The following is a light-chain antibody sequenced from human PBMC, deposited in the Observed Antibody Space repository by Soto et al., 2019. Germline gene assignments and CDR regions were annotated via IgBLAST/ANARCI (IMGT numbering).Light chain of an antibody. CDR2: GAS. V-gene: IGKV3-15*01. CDR3: HQYNNGPAWR. CDR1: QSVSSN. J-gene: IGKJ1*01. Sequence: EIVMTQSPATLSVSPGERATLSCKASQSVSSNLAWYQQNPAQAPRLLIYGASTRATGIPARFSGSGSGTEFTLTISRLQSEDLAAYYFHQYNNGPAWRCGRATKVEIK.